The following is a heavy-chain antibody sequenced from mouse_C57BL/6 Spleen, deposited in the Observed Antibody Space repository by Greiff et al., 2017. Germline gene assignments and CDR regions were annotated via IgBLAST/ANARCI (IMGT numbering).Heavy chain of an antibody. CDR2: ISYDGSN. V-gene: IGHV3-6*01. J-gene: IGHJ2*01. CDR3: ARGTPGLFDY. Sequence: EVHLVESGPGLVKPSQSLSLTCSVTGYSITSGYYWNWIRQFPGNKLEWMGYISYDGSNNYNPSLKNRISITRDTSKNQFFLKLNSVTTEDTATYYCARGTPGLFDYWGQGTTLTVSS. CDR1: GYSITSGYY.